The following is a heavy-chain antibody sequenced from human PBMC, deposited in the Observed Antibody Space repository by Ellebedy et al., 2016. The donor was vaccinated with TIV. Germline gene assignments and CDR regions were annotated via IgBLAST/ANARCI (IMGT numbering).Heavy chain of an antibody. J-gene: IGHJ4*02. Sequence: GGSLRLXXAASGFTFSTYWMTWVRQAPGKGLEWVANIKEDRSEKYSVDSVKGRFTISRDNAKNSLYLQMNSLRAEDTAVYYCARGLYVGSSSSDYWGQGTLVTVSS. V-gene: IGHV3-7*01. CDR2: IKEDRSEK. CDR3: ARGLYVGSSSSDY. D-gene: IGHD6-6*01. CDR1: GFTFSTYW.